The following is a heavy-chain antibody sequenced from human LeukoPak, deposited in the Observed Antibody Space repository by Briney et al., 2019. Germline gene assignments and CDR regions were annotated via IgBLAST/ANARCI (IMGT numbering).Heavy chain of an antibody. D-gene: IGHD3-10*01. CDR2: IRSTAFGGTT. J-gene: IGHJ4*02. CDR3: TRFTITMLRGESELLDY. V-gene: IGHV3-49*03. Sequence: QLGGSLRLSCRASGFTFGDYAVSWFRQAPGKGLEWVGFIRSTAFGGTTEYAASVKGSFTISRDESKSIAYLQMNTLKTEDTAVYYCTRFTITMLRGESELLDYWGQGTLVTVSS. CDR1: GFTFGDYA.